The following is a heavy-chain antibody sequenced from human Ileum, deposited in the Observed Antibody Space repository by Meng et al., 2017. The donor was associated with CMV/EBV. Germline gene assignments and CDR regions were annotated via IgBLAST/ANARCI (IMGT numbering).Heavy chain of an antibody. D-gene: IGHD3-3*01. CDR3: AIWDFWSGYYTDY. CDR2: ISGSGGAT. J-gene: IGHJ4*02. CDR1: GFTFSNYA. V-gene: IGHV3-23*01. Sequence: GESLKISCAASGFTFSNYAMSWVRQAPGEGLEWVSAISGSGGATFYADSVKGRFTISRDNSKNTLYLQMNSLRAEDTALYYCAIWDFWSGYYTDYWGQGTRVT.